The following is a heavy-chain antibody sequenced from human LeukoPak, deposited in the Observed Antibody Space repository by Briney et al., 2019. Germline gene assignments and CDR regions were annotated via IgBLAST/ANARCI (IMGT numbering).Heavy chain of an antibody. D-gene: IGHD2-15*01. J-gene: IGHJ3*02. V-gene: IGHV5-51*01. CDR3: ARLCRCTRRSYSDAFDI. Sequence: GESLKISCKGSGYSFTSYWIGWVRQMPGKGLEWMGIIYPGDSDIRYSPSFQGQVTISADKSISTAYLQWSSLKASDTAMYYCARLCRCTRRSYSDAFDIWGQGTMVTVSS. CDR1: GYSFTSYW. CDR2: IYPGDSDI.